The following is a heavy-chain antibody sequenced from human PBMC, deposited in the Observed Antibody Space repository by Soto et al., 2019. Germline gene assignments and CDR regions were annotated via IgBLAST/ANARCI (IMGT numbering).Heavy chain of an antibody. Sequence: SETLSLTCTVSGGSISSSSYYWGWIRQPPGKGLEWIGSIYYSGSTYYNPSLKSRVTISVDTSKNQFSLKLSSVTAADTAVYYCARAYCSSTSCYRRDWIGGNWFDPWGQGTQVTVSS. CDR3: ARAYCSSTSCYRRDWIGGNWFDP. CDR2: IYYSGST. V-gene: IGHV4-39*01. D-gene: IGHD2-2*02. J-gene: IGHJ5*02. CDR1: GGSISSSSYY.